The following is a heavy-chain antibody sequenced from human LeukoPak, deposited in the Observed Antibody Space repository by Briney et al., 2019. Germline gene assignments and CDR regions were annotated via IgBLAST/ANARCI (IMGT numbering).Heavy chain of an antibody. V-gene: IGHV4-59*01. CDR1: GGSISSYY. Sequence: SETLSLTCTVSGGSISSYYWSWIRQPPGKGLEWIGYIYYSGSTNYNPSLKSRVTISVDTSKNQFSLKLGSVTAADTAVYYCARVRGSNYYYYGMEVWGQGTTVTVSS. CDR3: ARVRGSNYYYYGMEV. CDR2: IYYSGST. D-gene: IGHD3-10*01. J-gene: IGHJ6*02.